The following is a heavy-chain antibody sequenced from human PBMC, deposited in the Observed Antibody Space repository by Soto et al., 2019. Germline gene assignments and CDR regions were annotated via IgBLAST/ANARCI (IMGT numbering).Heavy chain of an antibody. CDR2: IYHSGST. Sequence: QVQLQESGPGLVKPSGTLSLTCAVSGGSISSNNWWSWVRQPPGKGLEWIGKIYHSGSTHYNPSLKSRITISIDKSKNPFSLNLTSVTAADTAVYYCARDSGDYRLNDAFDIWGQGTMVTVSS. V-gene: IGHV4-4*02. J-gene: IGHJ3*02. D-gene: IGHD4-17*01. CDR3: ARDSGDYRLNDAFDI. CDR1: GGSISSNNW.